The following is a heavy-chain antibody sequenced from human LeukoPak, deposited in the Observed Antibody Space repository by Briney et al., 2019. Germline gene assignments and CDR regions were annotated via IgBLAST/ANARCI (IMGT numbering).Heavy chain of an antibody. CDR2: INHSGSI. D-gene: IGHD7-27*01. J-gene: IGHJ5*01. CDR1: GASFSYDY. Sequence: SETLSLTCAVYGASFSYDYWSWIRQAPGKGLEWIGEINHSGSITYNPSLKSRVTISAKKSKGQFSLRLTSVTAADTAVYYCAKGVWAPRSDSWGQGTLVTVSS. CDR3: AKGVWAPRSDS. V-gene: IGHV4-34*01.